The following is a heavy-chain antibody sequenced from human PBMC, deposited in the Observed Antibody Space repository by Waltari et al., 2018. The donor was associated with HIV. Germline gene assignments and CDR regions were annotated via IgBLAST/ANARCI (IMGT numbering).Heavy chain of an antibody. Sequence: EVQLVESGGGLVQPGGSLRLSCAASGFTVSSNYMIWVRQAPGKGLEWVSVIYSGGSTYYADSVKGRFSISRDNSKNTLYLQMNSLRAEDTAVYYCAREATYSSSSFGYFYAMDVWGQGTTVTVSS. D-gene: IGHD6-6*01. CDR3: AREATYSSSSFGYFYAMDV. J-gene: IGHJ6*02. V-gene: IGHV3-66*01. CDR1: GFTVSSNY. CDR2: IYSGGST.